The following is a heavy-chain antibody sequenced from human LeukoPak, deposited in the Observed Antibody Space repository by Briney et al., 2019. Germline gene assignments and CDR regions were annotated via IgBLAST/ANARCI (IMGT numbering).Heavy chain of an antibody. D-gene: IGHD1-26*01. CDR2: IYYSGST. J-gene: IGHJ4*02. CDR1: GASVSGSAYY. CDR3: AKSGGYGLIDY. Sequence: PSETLSLTCTVSGASVSGSAYYWGWIRQPPGKGLEWIGNIYYSGSTYYNESLESRVTISIDTSKNQFSLKLNSVTAADTAMYYCAKSGGYGLIDYRGQGTLVTVSS. V-gene: IGHV4-39*01.